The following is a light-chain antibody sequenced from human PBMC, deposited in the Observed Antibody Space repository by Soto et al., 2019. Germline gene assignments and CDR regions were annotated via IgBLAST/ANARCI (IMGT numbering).Light chain of an antibody. Sequence: MVLKQSPGTLFLYPGERATLCCRASQSVDTFLVWYQQKPGQAPRLLISGASSRATGIPDRFRGSGSGTDFTLTISGLEPEDCAVYYCQQYANSPPWTFGQGTKVDIK. CDR2: GAS. V-gene: IGKV3-20*01. CDR3: QQYANSPPWT. J-gene: IGKJ1*01. CDR1: QSVDTF.